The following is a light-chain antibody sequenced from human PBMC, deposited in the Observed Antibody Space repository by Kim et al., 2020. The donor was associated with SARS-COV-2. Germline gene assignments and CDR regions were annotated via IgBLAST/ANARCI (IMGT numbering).Light chain of an antibody. V-gene: IGLV1-47*01. J-gene: IGLJ3*02. CDR2: RNN. Sequence: GQRVTISCSGSSSNIGSHYVNWYQQLPGTAPKLLIYRNNQRPSGVPDRFSGSKSGTSASLAISGLRSEDEADYYCAAWDDSLSGPVFGGGTQLTVL. CDR1: SSNIGSHY. CDR3: AAWDDSLSGPV.